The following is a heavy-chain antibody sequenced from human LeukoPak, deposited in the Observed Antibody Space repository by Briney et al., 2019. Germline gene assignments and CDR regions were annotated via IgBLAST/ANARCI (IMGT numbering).Heavy chain of an antibody. CDR1: GFTFSAYG. Sequence: PGRSLRLSCAASGFTFSAYGMHWVRQAPGKGLEWVSSISSSTSYIYYADSVKGRFTISRDNAKNSLYLQMNTLRAEDTAVYYCARESGSPDYWGQGTLVTVSS. CDR2: ISSSTSYI. D-gene: IGHD3-10*01. CDR3: ARESGSPDY. V-gene: IGHV3-21*01. J-gene: IGHJ4*02.